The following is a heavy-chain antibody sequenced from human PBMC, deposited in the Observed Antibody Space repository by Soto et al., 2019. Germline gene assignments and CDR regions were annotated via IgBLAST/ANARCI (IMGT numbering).Heavy chain of an antibody. CDR1: GFTFTSSA. Sequence: GASVKVSCKASGFTFTSSAVQWVRQARGQRLEWIGWIVVGSGNTNYAQKFQERVTITRDMSTSTAYMELSSLRSEDTAVYYCAAEEVVDFWSGYYFDYWGQGTLVTVSS. D-gene: IGHD3-3*01. V-gene: IGHV1-58*01. CDR3: AAEEVVDFWSGYYFDY. J-gene: IGHJ4*02. CDR2: IVVGSGNT.